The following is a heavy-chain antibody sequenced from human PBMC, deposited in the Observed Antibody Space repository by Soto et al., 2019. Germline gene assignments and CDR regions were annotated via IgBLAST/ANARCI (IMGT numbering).Heavy chain of an antibody. CDR3: GKERRGRGWSVCNF. V-gene: IGHV3-23*01. D-gene: IGHD6-19*01. J-gene: IGHJ4*02. CDR2: ISGSGGDA. Sequence: GGSLRLSCKVSGFTFRDYAMRWVRQAPGKGMEWVSDISGSGGDARYADSVKGRFTISRDNSRVTLFLQLNSLGVDATAVYYFGKERRGRGWSVCNFWGQETLVTVSS. CDR1: GFTFRDYA.